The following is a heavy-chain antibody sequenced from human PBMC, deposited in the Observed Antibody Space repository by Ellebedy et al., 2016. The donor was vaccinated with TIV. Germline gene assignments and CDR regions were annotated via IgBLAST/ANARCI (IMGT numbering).Heavy chain of an antibody. V-gene: IGHV3-66*01. CDR2: IYSGGST. CDR1: GFTVSSNY. D-gene: IGHD5-12*01. Sequence: GESLKISCAASGFTVSSNYMSWVRQAPGMGLEWVSVIYSGGSTYYADSVEGRFTISRDNSKNTLYLQMNTLRAEDTAVYYCARVVATITYGIYYFDYWGQGTLVTVSS. J-gene: IGHJ4*02. CDR3: ARVVATITYGIYYFDY.